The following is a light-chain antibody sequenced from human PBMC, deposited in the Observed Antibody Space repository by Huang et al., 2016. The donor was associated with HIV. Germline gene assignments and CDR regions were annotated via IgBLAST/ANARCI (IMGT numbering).Light chain of an antibody. V-gene: IGKV4-1*01. CDR2: WAS. CDR3: QRYFKTPLT. J-gene: IGKJ4*01. Sequence: IVVTQSPDSLAVSLGERAAINCKSSQSVLYSSNNNNYLAWYQQKPGQSPALLIYWASTRAPGVPDRFNGSGSGTEFTLTISSLQDEDVALYFCQRYFKTPLTFGGGTRVDIK. CDR1: QSVLYSSNNNNY.